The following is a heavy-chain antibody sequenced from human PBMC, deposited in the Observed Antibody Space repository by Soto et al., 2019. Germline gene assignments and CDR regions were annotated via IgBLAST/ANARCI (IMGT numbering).Heavy chain of an antibody. CDR3: AREYANSPEAFDY. J-gene: IGHJ4*02. V-gene: IGHV4-61*01. Sequence: QVQLQESGPGLVKPSETLSLTCTVSGGSVNSDSYYWSWIRQPPGKGLEWIGYIYYTGSTNYNPSLKSRVTISLDTSRNQFSLKLSSVPAAETAVFYCAREYANSPEAFDYWGQGALVTVSS. CDR2: IYYTGST. CDR1: GGSVNSDSYY. D-gene: IGHD2-2*01.